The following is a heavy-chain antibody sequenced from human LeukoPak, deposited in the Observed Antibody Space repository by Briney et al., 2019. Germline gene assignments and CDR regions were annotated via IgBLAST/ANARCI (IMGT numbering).Heavy chain of an antibody. CDR3: ARDDFPRRRYFDY. Sequence: ASVKVSCKASGYTFTSYYMHWVRQAPGQGLEWIGIINPSGGSTSYAQKFQGRVTMTRDTSTSTAYMELRSLRSDDTAVYYCARDDFPRRRYFDYWGQGTLVTVSS. CDR2: INPSGGST. J-gene: IGHJ4*02. D-gene: IGHD2-21*02. CDR1: GYTFTSYY. V-gene: IGHV1-46*01.